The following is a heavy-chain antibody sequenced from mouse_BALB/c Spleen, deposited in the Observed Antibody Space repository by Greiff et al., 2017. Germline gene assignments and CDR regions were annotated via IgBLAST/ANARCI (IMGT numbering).Heavy chain of an antibody. V-gene: IGHV5-6-5*01. CDR2: ISSGGST. D-gene: IGHD2-1*01. Sequence: DVQLVESGGGLVKPGGSLKLSCAASGFTFSSYAMSWVRQTPEKRLEWVASISSGGSTYYPDSVKGRFTISRDNARNILYLQMSSLRSEDTAMYYCARGLDYGNYDDWGQGTTLTVSS. CDR1: GFTFSSYA. CDR3: ARGLDYGNYDD. J-gene: IGHJ2*01.